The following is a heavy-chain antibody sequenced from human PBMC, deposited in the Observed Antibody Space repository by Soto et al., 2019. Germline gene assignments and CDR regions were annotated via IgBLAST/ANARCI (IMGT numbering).Heavy chain of an antibody. V-gene: IGHV5-51*01. D-gene: IGHD3-22*01. Sequence: PGESLKISCKASGYTFTSYCIGWVRQMPVKGLEWMGIIYPSNSETRFSPSFQGQVTLSADKSIFTAYVQWSSLKASDTAMYYCARQGYHYDTYSFGYWGQGALVNVSS. CDR1: GYTFTSYC. CDR3: ARQGYHYDTYSFGY. J-gene: IGHJ4*02. CDR2: IYPSNSET.